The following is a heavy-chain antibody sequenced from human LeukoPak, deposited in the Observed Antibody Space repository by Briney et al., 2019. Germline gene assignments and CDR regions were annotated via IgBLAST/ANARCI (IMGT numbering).Heavy chain of an antibody. D-gene: IGHD2-2*01. V-gene: IGHV3-9*03. CDR3: AKDIGEDIVVVPAAFDY. J-gene: IGHJ4*02. CDR1: GFTFDDYA. Sequence: GGSLRLSCAASGFTFDDYAMHWVRQAPGKGLEWVSGISWNSGSIGYADSVKGRFTISRDNAKNSLYLQMNSLRAEDMALYYCAKDIGEDIVVVPAAFDYWGQGTLVTVSS. CDR2: ISWNSGSI.